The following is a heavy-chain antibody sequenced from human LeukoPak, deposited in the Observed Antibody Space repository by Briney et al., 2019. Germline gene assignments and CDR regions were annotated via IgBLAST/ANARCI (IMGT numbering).Heavy chain of an antibody. CDR3: AINYGYYDYVWGGYPLAHAFDI. J-gene: IGHJ3*02. CDR1: GGTFSSYA. V-gene: IGHV1-69*05. Sequence: SVKVSCKASGGTFSSYAISWVRRAPGQGLEWMGGIIPIFGTANYAQKFQGRVTITTDESTSTAYMELSSLRSEDTAVYYCAINYGYYDYVWGGYPLAHAFDIWGQGTMVTVSS. CDR2: IIPIFGTA. D-gene: IGHD3-16*02.